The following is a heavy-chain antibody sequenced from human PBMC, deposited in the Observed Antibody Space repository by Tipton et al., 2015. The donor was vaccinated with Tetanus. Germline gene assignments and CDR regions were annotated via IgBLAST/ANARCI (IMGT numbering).Heavy chain of an antibody. Sequence: TLSLTCNVSGDSISSGGYFWSWIRQHPVKGLEWIGYIYYSGDAFYHPSLKSRVTISVDTSKNQFSLKLSSVTAADTGVYYCARDQGGGRVVRLNWFDPWGPGTLVTVSS. J-gene: IGHJ5*02. CDR3: ARDQGGGRVVRLNWFDP. CDR1: GDSISSGGYF. V-gene: IGHV4-31*03. D-gene: IGHD6-6*01. CDR2: IYYSGDA.